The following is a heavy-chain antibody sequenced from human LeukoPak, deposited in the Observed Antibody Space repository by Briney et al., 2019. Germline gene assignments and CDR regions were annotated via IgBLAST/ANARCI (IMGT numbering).Heavy chain of an antibody. V-gene: IGHV3-30-3*01. CDR2: ISYDGSNK. Sequence: PGRSLRLSCAASGFTFSSYAMHWVRQAPGKGLEWVAVISYDGSNKYYADSVKGRFTISRDNSKNTLYLQMNSLRAEDTAVYYCARVMGGKGALAAAETDYWGQGTLVTVSS. CDR3: ARVMGGKGALAAAETDY. D-gene: IGHD6-13*01. CDR1: GFTFSSYA. J-gene: IGHJ4*02.